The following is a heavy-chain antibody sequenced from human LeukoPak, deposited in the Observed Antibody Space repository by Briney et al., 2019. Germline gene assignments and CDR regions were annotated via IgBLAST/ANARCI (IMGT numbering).Heavy chain of an antibody. CDR2: IWYDGSNK. Sequence: GGSLRLSCAASGFTFSSYGMHWVRQAPGKGLEWVAVIWYDGSNKYYADSVKGRFTISRDNSKNTLYLQMNSLRAEDTAVYYCARDRVAAAGLDPWGQGTLVTVSS. CDR3: ARDRVAAAGLDP. J-gene: IGHJ5*02. D-gene: IGHD6-13*01. CDR1: GFTFSSYG. V-gene: IGHV3-33*08.